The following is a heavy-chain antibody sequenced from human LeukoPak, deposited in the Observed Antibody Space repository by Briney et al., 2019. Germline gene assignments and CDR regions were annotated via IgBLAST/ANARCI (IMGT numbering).Heavy chain of an antibody. CDR2: ISWDGGST. CDR1: GFTFDDYA. J-gene: IGHJ4*02. D-gene: IGHD4-11*01. CDR3: AKADYSNYGGVDY. V-gene: IGHV3-43D*04. Sequence: GGSLRLSCAASGFTFDDYAMHWVRQAPGKGLEWFSLISWDGGSTYYADSVKGRFTISRDNSKNSLYLQMNSLRAEDTALYYCAKADYSNYGGVDYWGQGTLVTVSS.